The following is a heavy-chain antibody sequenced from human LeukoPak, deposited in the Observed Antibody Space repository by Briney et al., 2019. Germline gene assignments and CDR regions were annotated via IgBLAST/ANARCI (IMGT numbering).Heavy chain of an antibody. CDR1: GYTFTSYY. Sequence: GASVKVSCKASGYTFTSYYMHWVRQAPGQGLEWMGGIIPIFGTANYAQKFQGRVTITADESTSTAYMELSSLRSEDTAVYYCASPITIFGVVNDAFDIWGQGTMVTVSS. J-gene: IGHJ3*02. D-gene: IGHD3-3*01. CDR3: ASPITIFGVVNDAFDI. V-gene: IGHV1-69*13. CDR2: IIPIFGTA.